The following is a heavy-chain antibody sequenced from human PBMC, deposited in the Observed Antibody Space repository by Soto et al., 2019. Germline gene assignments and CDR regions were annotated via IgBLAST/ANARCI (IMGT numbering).Heavy chain of an antibody. CDR3: ASAAVSGKAGLDF. CDR2: INPNSGGT. CDR1: GYTFSGFY. Sequence: ASVKVSCKASGYTFSGFYMHWVRQAPGQGLEWMGWINPNSGGTKSAKKFQGRVTMTRDTYISTAYMELSRLTYDDKAVYYCASAAVSGKAGLDFWGQGTQVTVSS. J-gene: IGHJ4*02. V-gene: IGHV1-2*02. D-gene: IGHD6-19*01.